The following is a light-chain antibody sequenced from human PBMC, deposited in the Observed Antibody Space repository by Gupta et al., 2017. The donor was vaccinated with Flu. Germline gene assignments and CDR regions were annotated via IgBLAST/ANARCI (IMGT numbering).Light chain of an antibody. V-gene: IGKV1-39*01. CDR1: QSISSY. CDR2: AAS. J-gene: IGKJ1*01. Sequence: DIQMTQSPSALSASVGDRVTITCRASQSISSYLNWYQQKPGRAPKLLIYAASSLQSGVPSRFSGSESGTDFTLTISRRQPEDFSTYYCQQRDSAPWTFGQGTKVEIK. CDR3: QQRDSAPWT.